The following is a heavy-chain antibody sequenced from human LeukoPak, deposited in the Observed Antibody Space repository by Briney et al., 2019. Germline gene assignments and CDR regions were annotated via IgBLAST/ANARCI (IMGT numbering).Heavy chain of an antibody. J-gene: IGHJ4*02. CDR1: GFTFNIFW. D-gene: IGHD3-22*01. CDR2: IKHDGSEE. CDR3: ARGLGDSSGYYYSDN. V-gene: IGHV3-7*04. Sequence: GGSLRLSCAASGFTFNIFWMSWVRQAPGKGLEWVANIKHDGSEEYYGDSVRGRFTISRDNAKNSLILQMDSLRGEDTAVYYCARGLGDSSGYYYSDNWGQGTLVTVSS.